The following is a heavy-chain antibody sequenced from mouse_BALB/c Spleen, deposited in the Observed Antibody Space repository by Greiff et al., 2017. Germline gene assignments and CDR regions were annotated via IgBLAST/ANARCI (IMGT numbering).Heavy chain of an antibody. D-gene: IGHD1-1*01. V-gene: IGHV1-14*01. Sequence: VQLKESGPELVKPGASVKMSCKASGYTFTSYVMHWVKQKPGQGLEWIGYINPYNDGTKYNEKFKGKATLTSDKSSSTAYMELSSLTSEDSAVYYCARRERNYGSSYDYAMDYWGQGTSVTVSS. CDR3: ARRERNYGSSYDYAMDY. CDR2: INPYNDGT. J-gene: IGHJ4*01. CDR1: GYTFTSYV.